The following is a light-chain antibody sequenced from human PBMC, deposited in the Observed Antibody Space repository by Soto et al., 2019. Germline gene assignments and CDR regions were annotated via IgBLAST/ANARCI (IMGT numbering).Light chain of an antibody. CDR1: SGFVGSFSL. CDR2: EVT. V-gene: IGLV2-14*02. J-gene: IGLJ1*01. CDR3: SSYAGTNNHHV. Sequence: QSVLAQPASVSGSPGQSITISCTGTSGFVGSFSLVSWYQQHPGKAPKVMISEVTKRPSGVPDRFSGSKSGNTASLTVSGLQAEDEADYYCSSYAGTNNHHVFGTGTKVTVL.